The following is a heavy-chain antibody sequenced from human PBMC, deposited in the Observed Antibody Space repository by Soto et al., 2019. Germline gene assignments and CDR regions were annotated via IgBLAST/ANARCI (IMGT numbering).Heavy chain of an antibody. V-gene: IGHV1-18*04. CDR3: AIDYSTALGWYNSNDWDPAGGAFEI. CDR2: ISAYNGNT. D-gene: IGHD1-20*01. J-gene: IGHJ3*02. Sequence: ASVKVSCKASGYTFTSYGISWVRQAPGQGLEWMGWISAYNGNTNYAQKLQGRVTMTTDTSTSTAYMELRSLRSDDTAVYYCAIDYSTALGWYNSNDWDPAGGAFEIWGQGTMVTVS. CDR1: GYTFTSYG.